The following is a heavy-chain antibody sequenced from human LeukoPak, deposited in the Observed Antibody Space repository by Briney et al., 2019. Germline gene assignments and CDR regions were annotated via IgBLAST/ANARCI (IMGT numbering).Heavy chain of an antibody. V-gene: IGHV3-30*02. D-gene: IGHD3-9*01. J-gene: IGHJ4*02. Sequence: GGSLRLSCAASGFTFSSYGMHWVRQAPGKGLEWVAFIRYDGSTKYYADSVKGRFTISRDNSKNTLYLQMNSLRAEDTAVYYFFKQKTAYDILTGYSYYFDYWGQGTLVTVSS. CDR1: GFTFSSYG. CDR3: FKQKTAYDILTGYSYYFDY. CDR2: IRYDGSTK.